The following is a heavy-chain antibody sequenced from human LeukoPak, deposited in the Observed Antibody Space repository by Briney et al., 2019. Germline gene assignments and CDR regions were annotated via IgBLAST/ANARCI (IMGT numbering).Heavy chain of an antibody. V-gene: IGHV3-30*18. CDR3: AKDTTSGYGLYYYGMDV. CDR1: GFTFSSYD. D-gene: IGHD3-22*01. Sequence: PGGSLRLPCVASGFTFSSYDMHWVRQGPGKGLEWVAAISHDGSNKCYADSVKGQFTISRDNSKNTLYLQMNSLRAEDTAVYYCAKDTTSGYGLYYYGMDVWGQGTTVTVSS. CDR2: ISHDGSNK. J-gene: IGHJ6*02.